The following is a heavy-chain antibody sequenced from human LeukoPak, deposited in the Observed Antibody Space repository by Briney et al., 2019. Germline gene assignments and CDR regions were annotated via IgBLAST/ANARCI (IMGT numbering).Heavy chain of an antibody. J-gene: IGHJ5*02. V-gene: IGHV4-59*01. D-gene: IGHD2-21*02. CDR2: IYYSGST. Sequence: SETLSLTCTVSGGSISSYYWSWIRQPPGKGLEWIGYIYYSGSTNYSPPLKSRVTISVDTSKNQFSLKLSSVTAADTAVYYCARGGRPYCGGDCGAWFDPWGQGTLVTVSS. CDR1: GGSISSYY. CDR3: ARGGRPYCGGDCGAWFDP.